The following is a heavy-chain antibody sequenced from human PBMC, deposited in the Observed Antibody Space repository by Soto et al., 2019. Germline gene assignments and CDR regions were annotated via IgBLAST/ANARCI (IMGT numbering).Heavy chain of an antibody. CDR2: IYSGGST. CDR3: ATRPLLPGAP. CDR1: GFTFSSTD. V-gene: IGHV3-53*01. J-gene: IGHJ3*01. D-gene: IGHD3-22*01. Sequence: EVQLVESGGGLIQPGGSLRLSCAASGFTFSSTDINWVRQAPGRGLEGVSLIYSGGSTYYADSVKGRFTISRDNSKNTLYLQMSSLRAEDTAVYYCATRPLLPGAPWGQGTMVTVSS.